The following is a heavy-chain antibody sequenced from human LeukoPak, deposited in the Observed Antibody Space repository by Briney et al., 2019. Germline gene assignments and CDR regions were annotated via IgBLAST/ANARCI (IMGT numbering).Heavy chain of an antibody. CDR1: GGSISSYY. V-gene: IGHV4-59*01. CDR2: IYYSGST. Sequence: PSETLSLTCTVSGGSISSYYWSWIRQPPGKGLEWIGYIYYSGSTNYNPSLKSRVTISVDTSKNQFSLKLSSVTAADTAVYYCARTEGSGSSNFDYWGQGTLVTVSS. CDR3: ARTEGSGSSNFDY. J-gene: IGHJ4*02. D-gene: IGHD3-10*01.